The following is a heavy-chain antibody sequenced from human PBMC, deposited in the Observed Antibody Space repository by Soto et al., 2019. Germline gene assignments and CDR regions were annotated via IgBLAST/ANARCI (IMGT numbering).Heavy chain of an antibody. CDR3: ARDLDGDLEDY. CDR1: GYPFTSYC. CDR2: INPSGGST. J-gene: IGHJ4*02. Sequence: ASVKVSCKASGYPFTSYCMHWVRQAPGQGLEWMGIINPSGGSTSYAQKFQGRVTMTRDTSTSTVYMELSSLRSEDTAVYYCARDLDGDLEDYWGQGTLVTVSS. V-gene: IGHV1-46*03. D-gene: IGHD2-21*02.